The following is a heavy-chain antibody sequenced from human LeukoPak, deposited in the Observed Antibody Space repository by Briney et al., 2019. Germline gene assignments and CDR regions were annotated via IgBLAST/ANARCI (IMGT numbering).Heavy chain of an antibody. V-gene: IGHV3-11*05. CDR1: GFTFSDYY. Sequence: PGGSLRLSCAASGFTFSDYYMSWIRQTPGKGLEWVSYMSTSSGYTNYADSVKGRFTISRDNAKNSLYLQMNSLRAEDTAVYYCARVIVGAAAAIRSIDYWGQGTLVTVSS. J-gene: IGHJ4*02. D-gene: IGHD2-2*02. CDR3: ARVIVGAAAAIRSIDY. CDR2: MSTSSGYT.